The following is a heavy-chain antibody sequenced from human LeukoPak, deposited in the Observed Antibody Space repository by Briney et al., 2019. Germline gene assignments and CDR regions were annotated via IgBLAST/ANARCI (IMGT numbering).Heavy chain of an antibody. CDR1: GGSFSGYY. Sequence: PSETLSLTCAVYGGSFSGYYWSWIRQPPGKGLQWVSSISGSGDSTYYADSVKGRFTISRDNSKNTLYLQMNSLRAEDTAVYYCAKSPGGRHHNWGQGTLVTVSS. CDR2: ISGSGDST. D-gene: IGHD3-16*01. CDR3: AKSPGGRHHN. J-gene: IGHJ4*02. V-gene: IGHV3-23*01.